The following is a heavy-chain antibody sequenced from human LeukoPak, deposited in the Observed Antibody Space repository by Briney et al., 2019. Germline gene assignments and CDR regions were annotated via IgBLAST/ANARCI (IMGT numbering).Heavy chain of an antibody. CDR3: ARCPYDSTGYYSVPSHLDY. CDR1: GFTFSTYW. CDR2: IKQDGSAK. Sequence: GGSLRLSCAASGFTFSTYWMTWVHQAPGKGLEWVANIKQDGSAKYYVDSLRGRFSISRDNVKNSLFLQMNSLSAEDTAVYYCARCPYDSTGYYSVPSHLDYWGQGTLVTVSS. V-gene: IGHV3-7*01. J-gene: IGHJ4*02. D-gene: IGHD3-22*01.